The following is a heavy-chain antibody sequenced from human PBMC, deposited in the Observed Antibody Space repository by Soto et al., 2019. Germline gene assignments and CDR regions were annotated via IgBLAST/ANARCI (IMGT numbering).Heavy chain of an antibody. CDR2: ISADNGNT. Sequence: QVQLVQSGAEVKKPGASVKVSCKASGYSFTSYGIAWVRQAPGQGLEWMGWISADNGNTNYAQKVQDRVTMTTDTFTSTAFMELRSLRSDDTAAYYCARDGYFDYWGQRTVVTVSS. CDR1: GYSFTSYG. V-gene: IGHV1-18*01. CDR3: ARDGYFDY. J-gene: IGHJ4*02.